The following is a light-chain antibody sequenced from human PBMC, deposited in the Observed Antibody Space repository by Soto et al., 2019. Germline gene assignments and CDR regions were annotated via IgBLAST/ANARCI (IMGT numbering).Light chain of an antibody. Sequence: EIVLTQSPGTLSLSPGERATLSCRASQSVSSNYLAWYQQKLGQAPRLLIYGASSRATGIPDRFSGSGSGTDFTLTIRRLEPEDFAVYYCQQYGGSPLVTFGGGTKVEIK. CDR1: QSVSSNY. CDR3: QQYGGSPLVT. V-gene: IGKV3-20*01. J-gene: IGKJ4*01. CDR2: GAS.